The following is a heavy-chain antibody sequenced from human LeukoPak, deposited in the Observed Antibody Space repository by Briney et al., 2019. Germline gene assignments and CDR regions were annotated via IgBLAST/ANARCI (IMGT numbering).Heavy chain of an antibody. D-gene: IGHD3/OR15-3a*01. J-gene: IGHJ4*02. CDR2: IYTSGST. Sequence: IPSETLSLTCTVSGGSISSGSYYWTWIRQPAGKGLEWIGRIYTSGSTNYNPSLNSRVTISLDTSKNQFSLKLTSVTAADTAVYYCARQTGSGLFILPGGQGTLVTVSS. CDR1: GGSISSGSYY. V-gene: IGHV4-61*02. CDR3: ARQTGSGLFILP.